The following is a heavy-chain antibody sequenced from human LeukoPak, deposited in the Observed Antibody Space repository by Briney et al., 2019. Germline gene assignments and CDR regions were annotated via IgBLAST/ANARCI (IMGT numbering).Heavy chain of an antibody. CDR3: ARDESRWQPGAPFDY. D-gene: IGHD4-23*01. J-gene: IGHJ4*02. V-gene: IGHV3-74*01. CDR2: INSDGSST. Sequence: GGSLRLSCAASGFTFSSYWMHWVRQAPGKGLVWVSRINSDGSSTTYADSVKGRFTISGDNAKNSLYLQMNSLRAEDTAVYYCARDESRWQPGAPFDYWGQGTLVTVSS. CDR1: GFTFSSYW.